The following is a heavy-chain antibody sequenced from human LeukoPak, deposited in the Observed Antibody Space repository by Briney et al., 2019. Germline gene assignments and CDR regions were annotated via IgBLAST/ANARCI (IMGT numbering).Heavy chain of an antibody. J-gene: IGHJ6*03. CDR2: ISSSGSTI. D-gene: IGHD3-9*01. V-gene: IGHV3-11*04. CDR1: GFTFSDYY. Sequence: GGSLRLSCAASGFTFSDYYMSWIRQAPGKGLEWVSYISSSGSTIYYADSVKGRFSISRDNAKNSLYLQMNSLRAEDTAVYYCAREGYDILTGYYQEYYYYYMDVWGKGTTVTVSS. CDR3: AREGYDILTGYYQEYYYYYMDV.